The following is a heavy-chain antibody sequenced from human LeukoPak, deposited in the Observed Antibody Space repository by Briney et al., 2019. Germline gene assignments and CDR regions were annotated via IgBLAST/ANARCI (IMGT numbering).Heavy chain of an antibody. CDR3: ARDFKAVAGTDYYYYYGMDV. V-gene: IGHV1-69*13. CDR2: IIPIFGTA. D-gene: IGHD6-19*01. CDR1: GGTFSSYA. J-gene: IGHJ6*02. Sequence: AASVKVSCKASGGTFSSYAISWVRQAPGQGLEWMGGIIPIFGTANYAQKFQGRVTITADESTSTAYMELSSLRSEDTAVYYCARDFKAVAGTDYYYYYGMDVWGQGTTVTVSS.